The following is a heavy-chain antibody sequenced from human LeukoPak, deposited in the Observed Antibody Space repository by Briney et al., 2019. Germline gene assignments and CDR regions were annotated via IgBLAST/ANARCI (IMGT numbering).Heavy chain of an antibody. CDR3: ASGYSYGNDAFDI. CDR2: ISSSSSTI. J-gene: IGHJ3*02. V-gene: IGHV3-48*01. Sequence: GGSLRLSCAASGFTFSSYSMDWVRQAPGKGLEWVSYISSSSSTIYYADSVKGRFTISRDNAKNSLYLQMNSLRAEDTAVYYCASGYSYGNDAFDIWGQGTMVTVSS. D-gene: IGHD5-18*01. CDR1: GFTFSSYS.